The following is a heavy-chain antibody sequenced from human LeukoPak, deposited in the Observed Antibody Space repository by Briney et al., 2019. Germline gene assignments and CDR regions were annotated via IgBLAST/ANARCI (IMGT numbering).Heavy chain of an antibody. CDR2: IGPTGTDR. J-gene: IGHJ4*02. V-gene: IGHV3-21*01. CDR1: GFTFSSCG. Sequence: PGGSLRLSCAASGFTFSSCGDNWVRQAPGKGLEWVSSIGPTGTDRYYADSVRGRFNISRDNAKNSMYLQMDSLRDEDTAVYYCATETIGRHYDYWGQGTLLTVSS. D-gene: IGHD1-14*01. CDR3: ATETIGRHYDY.